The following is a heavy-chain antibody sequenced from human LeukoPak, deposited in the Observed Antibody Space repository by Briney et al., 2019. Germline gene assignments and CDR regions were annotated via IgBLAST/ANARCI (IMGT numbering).Heavy chain of an antibody. CDR1: GFTFSSYS. Sequence: PGGSLRLSCAASGFTFSSYSMNWVRQAPGKGLEWVSSISSSGSTIYYADSVKGRFTISRDNAKNSLYLQMNSLRAEDTAVYYCARDLYYYDSSGLYPPGYWGQGTLVTVSS. D-gene: IGHD3-22*01. CDR3: ARDLYYYDSSGLYPPGY. J-gene: IGHJ4*02. V-gene: IGHV3-48*04. CDR2: ISSSGSTI.